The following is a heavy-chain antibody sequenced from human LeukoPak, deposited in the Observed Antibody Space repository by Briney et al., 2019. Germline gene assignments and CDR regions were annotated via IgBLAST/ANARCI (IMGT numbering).Heavy chain of an antibody. CDR3: AKDRYDSSGYWDY. CDR2: ISGSGGST. V-gene: IGHV3-23*01. D-gene: IGHD3-22*01. CDR1: GFTFSSYA. J-gene: IGHJ4*02. Sequence: GGSLRLSCAASGFTFSSYAMSWVRQAPGKGLEWVSAISGSGGSTYYADSVKGRYTISRENSKNTLYMQMNSLRAEDTAVYYCAKDRYDSSGYWDYWGQGTLVTVSS.